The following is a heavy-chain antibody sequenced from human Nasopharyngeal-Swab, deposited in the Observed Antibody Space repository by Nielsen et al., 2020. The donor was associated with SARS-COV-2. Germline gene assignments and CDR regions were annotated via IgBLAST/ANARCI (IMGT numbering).Heavy chain of an antibody. V-gene: IGHV3-23*01. D-gene: IGHD4-11*01. Sequence: GESLKISCAASGFTFSSHAMTWVRQAPGKGLEWVSAIRGGGGNTYYADSVKGRFTISRDNSQNTLYLQMNSLRAEDTAVYHCAKGDYSDYFFDYWGQGTLVTVSS. CDR1: GFTFSSHA. CDR3: AKGDYSDYFFDY. CDR2: IRGGGGNT. J-gene: IGHJ4*02.